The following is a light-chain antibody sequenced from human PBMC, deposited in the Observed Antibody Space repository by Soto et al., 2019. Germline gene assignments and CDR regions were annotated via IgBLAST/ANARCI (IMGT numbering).Light chain of an antibody. V-gene: IGLV3-9*01. CDR1: NIGSKN. Sequence: SYELTQPLSVSVALGQTARITGGGNNIGSKNVHWYQQKPGQAPGLVIYRDSNRPSGIPERFSGSNSGNTATLTISRAQAGDEADYYCQVWDSSTVVFGTGTKLTV. CDR3: QVWDSSTVV. J-gene: IGLJ1*01. CDR2: RDS.